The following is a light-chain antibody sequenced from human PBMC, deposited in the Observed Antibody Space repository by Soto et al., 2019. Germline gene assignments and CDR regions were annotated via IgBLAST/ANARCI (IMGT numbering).Light chain of an antibody. V-gene: IGKV3-15*01. Sequence: EILMTQSTATLSVSPGERATLXCRASQSVNSNLAWYQQKPGQPPTLLLYRASTRVTGIPARFSGSGAGTEFTLTISSRQSEDFAVYHWQQYYNWWTVGQGTKV. J-gene: IGKJ1*01. CDR3: QQYYNWWT. CDR2: RAS. CDR1: QSVNSN.